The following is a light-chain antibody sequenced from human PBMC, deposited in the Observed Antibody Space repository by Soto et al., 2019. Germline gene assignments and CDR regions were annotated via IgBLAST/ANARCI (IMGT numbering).Light chain of an antibody. CDR2: GAS. V-gene: IGKV3-15*01. CDR1: QSVSNN. CDR3: QQYGSSGT. Sequence: EIVMTQSPATLSVSPGERVTLSFRASQSVSNNLAWYQQQPGQAPRLLIYGASTTATGIPARFSGSGSGTEFTLTISRLEPEDFAVYYCQQYGSSGTFGQGTKVDIK. J-gene: IGKJ1*01.